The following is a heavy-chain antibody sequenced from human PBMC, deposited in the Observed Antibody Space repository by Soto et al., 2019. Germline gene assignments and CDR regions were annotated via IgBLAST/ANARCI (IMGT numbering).Heavy chain of an antibody. CDR1: GFRFSSSG. V-gene: IGHV3-30*18. CDR3: AKAIPSAPFDY. CDR2: ISGDGGNT. J-gene: IGHJ4*02. Sequence: PGGSLRLSCRTSGFRFSSSGMHWVRQAPGKGPEWVAFISGDGGNTEYVDSVRGRFTISRDNSKNTLYLQMNSLRAEDTAVYYCAKAIPSAPFDYWGQGTLVTVS.